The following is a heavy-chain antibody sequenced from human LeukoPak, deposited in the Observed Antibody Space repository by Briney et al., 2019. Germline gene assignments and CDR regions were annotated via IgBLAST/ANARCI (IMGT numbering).Heavy chain of an antibody. Sequence: YPSETLSLTCTVSGGSISSSSYYWGWIRQPPGKGLEWIGSIYYSGSTYYNPSLKSRVTISVDTSKNQFSLKLSSVTAADTAVYYCAREAYYYDSRRGAFDIWGQGTMVTVSS. V-gene: IGHV4-39*07. CDR3: AREAYYYDSRRGAFDI. CDR1: GGSISSSSYY. D-gene: IGHD3-22*01. CDR2: IYYSGST. J-gene: IGHJ3*02.